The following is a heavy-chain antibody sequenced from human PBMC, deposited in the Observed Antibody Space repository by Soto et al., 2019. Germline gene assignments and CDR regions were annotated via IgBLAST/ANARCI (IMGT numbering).Heavy chain of an antibody. CDR1: GFTFSRHA. V-gene: IGHV3-30*04. D-gene: IGHD3-3*01. J-gene: IGHJ5*01. CDR3: ARTRNGGVADSFDS. CDR2: ISRDGSYI. Sequence: GGSLRLSCAASGFTFSRHAIHWVRLTPGRGLEWVLAISRDGSYIYYTDSVKGRFTVSRDNSKNTVFVQMNRLIPDDTALYFCARTRNGGVADSFDSWGQGTRVTV.